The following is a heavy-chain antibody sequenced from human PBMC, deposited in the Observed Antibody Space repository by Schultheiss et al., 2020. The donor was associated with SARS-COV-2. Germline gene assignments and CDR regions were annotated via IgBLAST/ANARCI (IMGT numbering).Heavy chain of an antibody. Sequence: GGSLRLSCGASGFTFSSHGMNWVRQPPGRGLEWVSSISGDSTNIYYADSVKGRFTISRDNANNSLYLQMNNLRADDTAVYYCATVGNRYFDFWGQGTLVTVSS. D-gene: IGHD1-14*01. J-gene: IGHJ4*02. CDR1: GFTFSSHG. V-gene: IGHV3-21*04. CDR3: ATVGNRYFDF. CDR2: ISGDSTNI.